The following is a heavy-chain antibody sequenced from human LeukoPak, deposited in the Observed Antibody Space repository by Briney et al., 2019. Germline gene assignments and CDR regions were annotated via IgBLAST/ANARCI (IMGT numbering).Heavy chain of an antibody. CDR2: FDPEDGET. D-gene: IGHD3-3*01. V-gene: IGHV1-24*01. CDR1: RYTLTELS. CDR3: ATNPGGITIFGVALPYYYGMDV. J-gene: IGHJ6*02. Sequence: GASVKVSCKVSRYTLTELSMHWVRQAPGKGLEWMGGFDPEDGETIYAQKFQGRVTMTEDTSTDTAYMELSSLRSEDTAVYYCATNPGGITIFGVALPYYYGMDVWGQGTTVTVSS.